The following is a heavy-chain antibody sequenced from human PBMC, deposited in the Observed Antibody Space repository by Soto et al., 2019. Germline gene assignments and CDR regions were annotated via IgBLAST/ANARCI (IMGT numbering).Heavy chain of an antibody. CDR3: ARVKGWFVVVVAADYYYYGMDV. J-gene: IGHJ6*02. CDR2: ISSSSSTI. Sequence: PGGSLRLSCAASGFTFSSYSMNWVRQAPGKGLEWVSYISSSSSTIYYADSVKGRFTISRDNAKNSLYLQMNSLRAEDTAVYYCARVKGWFVVVVAADYYYYGMDVWGQGTTVTVSS. V-gene: IGHV3-48*01. D-gene: IGHD2-15*01. CDR1: GFTFSSYS.